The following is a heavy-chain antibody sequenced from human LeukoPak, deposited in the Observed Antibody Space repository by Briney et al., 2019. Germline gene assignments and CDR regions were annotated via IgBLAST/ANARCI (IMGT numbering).Heavy chain of an antibody. J-gene: IGHJ6*02. CDR1: GFTFSSYW. D-gene: IGHD3-3*01. CDR2: ISSSSSYI. V-gene: IGHV3-21*01. CDR3: ARDWDPAIFGVVITSGMDV. Sequence: GGSLRLSCAASGFTFSSYWMHWVRQAPGKGLEWVSSISSSSSYIYYADSVKGRFTISRDNAKNSLYLQMNSLRAEDTAVYYCARDWDPAIFGVVITSGMDVWGQGTTVTVSS.